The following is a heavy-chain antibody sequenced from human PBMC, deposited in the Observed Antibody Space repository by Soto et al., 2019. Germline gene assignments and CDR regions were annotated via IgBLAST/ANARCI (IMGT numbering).Heavy chain of an antibody. CDR1: GGSVSDKTYY. D-gene: IGHD4-17*01. CDR2: VYYSGTT. V-gene: IGHV4-61*01. J-gene: IGHJ4*02. CDR3: ARTTAVPNTLRSRYFFDY. Sequence: SETLSLTGPVSGGSVSDKTYYWSWIRQPPGKRLEWIGYVYYSGTTNYNPSLKSRVTISVDLSKNRFSLRLSSVTTADTALYYCARTTAVPNTLRSRYFFDYWGQGTLVTVSS.